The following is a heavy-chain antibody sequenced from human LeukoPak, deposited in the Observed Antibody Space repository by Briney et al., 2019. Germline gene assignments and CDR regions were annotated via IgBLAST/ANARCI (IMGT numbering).Heavy chain of an antibody. Sequence: GGSLGLSCAASGFTFDDYAMHWVRQAPGKGLEWVSGISWNSGSIGYADSVKGRFTISRDNAKNSLYLQMNSLRAEDTELYYCAKDIGYDSSGYLRGYAFDIWGQGTMVTVSS. V-gene: IGHV3-9*01. D-gene: IGHD3-22*01. J-gene: IGHJ3*02. CDR1: GFTFDDYA. CDR3: AKDIGYDSSGYLRGYAFDI. CDR2: ISWNSGSI.